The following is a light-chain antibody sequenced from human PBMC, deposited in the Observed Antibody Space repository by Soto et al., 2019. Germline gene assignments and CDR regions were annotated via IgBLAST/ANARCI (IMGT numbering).Light chain of an antibody. Sequence: DVVMTQSPLSLPVTPGEPASISCRSSRSLLSSNGYNYLNWYLQKPGQSPQLLIYLGSNRASGVTDRFSGSGSCTDFKLKISRVEAEDVGVYYCAQGLQTPLNFGGGTKVDSK. CDR3: AQGLQTPLN. J-gene: IGKJ4*01. CDR1: RSLLSSNGYNY. CDR2: LGS. V-gene: IGKV2-28*01.